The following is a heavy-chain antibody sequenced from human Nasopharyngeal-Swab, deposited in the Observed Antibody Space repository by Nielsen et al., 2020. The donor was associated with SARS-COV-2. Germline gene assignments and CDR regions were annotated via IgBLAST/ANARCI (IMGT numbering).Heavy chain of an antibody. CDR2: INHSGST. Sequence: SETLSLTCAVYGGSFSGDYWSWIRQPPGKGLEWMGEINHSGSTNYNPSLKSRVTISVDTSKNQFSLKLSSVTAADTAVYYCARGFSALLWFGELFKSYGMDVWGQGTTVTVSS. V-gene: IGHV4-34*01. CDR1: GGSFSGDY. D-gene: IGHD3-10*01. J-gene: IGHJ6*02. CDR3: ARGFSALLWFGELFKSYGMDV.